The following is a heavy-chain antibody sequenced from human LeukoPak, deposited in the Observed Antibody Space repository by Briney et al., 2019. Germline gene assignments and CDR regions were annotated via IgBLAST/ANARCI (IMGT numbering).Heavy chain of an antibody. D-gene: IGHD5-12*01. CDR1: GFTFSRFW. J-gene: IGHJ4*02. CDR2: IKQDGSEK. CDR3: ARDGTYTDYDPDFDI. V-gene: IGHV3-7*04. Sequence: GGSLRLSCAASGFTFSRFWMGWVRQAPGKGLEWVANIKQDGSEKYYVDSVKGRFTIPRDNAKNSLYLQMNSLRAEDTAVFYCARDGTYTDYDPDFDIWGQGTLVTVSS.